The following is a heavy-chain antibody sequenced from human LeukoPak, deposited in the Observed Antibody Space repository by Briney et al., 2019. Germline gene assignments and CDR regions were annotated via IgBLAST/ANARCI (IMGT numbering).Heavy chain of an antibody. Sequence: GGSLRLSCAAPGFTVSSNYMSWVRQAPGKGLEWVSVIYSGGSTYYADFVKGRFTISRDNSKNTLYLQMNSLRAEDTAVYYCARVSTVGYYYYGMDVWGQGTTVTVSS. D-gene: IGHD4-23*01. CDR1: GFTVSSNY. CDR3: ARVSTVGYYYYGMDV. CDR2: IYSGGST. V-gene: IGHV3-66*02. J-gene: IGHJ6*02.